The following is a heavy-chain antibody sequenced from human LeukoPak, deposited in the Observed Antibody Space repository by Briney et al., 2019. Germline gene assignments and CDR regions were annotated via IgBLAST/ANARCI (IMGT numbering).Heavy chain of an antibody. D-gene: IGHD3-22*01. CDR3: ARSSTDNYYDSSGYWFDP. CDR1: GFTFSSNY. Sequence: GGSLRLSCAASGFTFSSNYMSWVRQAPGKGLEWVSVIYSGGSTYYADSVKGRFTISRHNSKHTLYLQMNSLRAEDTAVYYCARSSTDNYYDSSGYWFDPWGQGTLVTVSS. CDR2: IYSGGST. J-gene: IGHJ5*02. V-gene: IGHV3-53*04.